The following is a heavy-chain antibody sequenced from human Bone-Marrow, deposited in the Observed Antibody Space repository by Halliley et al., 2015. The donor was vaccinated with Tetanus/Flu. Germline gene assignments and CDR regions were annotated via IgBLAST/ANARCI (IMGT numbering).Heavy chain of an antibody. J-gene: IGHJ4*02. CDR2: IHYTGNT. D-gene: IGHD3-3*01. CDR3: ARGTGWTPDD. Sequence: TLSLTCSVSGDSISGYYWNWIRQPPGKGLEWIANIHYTGNTNYNPSLKSRVTISVDTSKNQFSLNLNSVTAADTAVYYCARGTGWTPDDWGQGTLVTVSS. V-gene: IGHV4-59*01. CDR1: GDSISGYY.